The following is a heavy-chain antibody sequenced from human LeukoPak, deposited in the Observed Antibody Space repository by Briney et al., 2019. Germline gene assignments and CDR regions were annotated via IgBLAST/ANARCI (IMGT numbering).Heavy chain of an antibody. V-gene: IGHV3-48*01. J-gene: IGHJ3*01. CDR2: ITGSSRTI. CDR1: GFTFSFFK. Sequence: GGSLRLSCAASGFTFSFFKMKWVRQAPGRGLEWVSYITGSSRTIYYADSVKGRFTISRDNAKTSLYLHMNSLRAEDTAVYYCARDGVPAARDLWGQGTMVIVSS. CDR3: ARDGVPAARDL. D-gene: IGHD2-2*01.